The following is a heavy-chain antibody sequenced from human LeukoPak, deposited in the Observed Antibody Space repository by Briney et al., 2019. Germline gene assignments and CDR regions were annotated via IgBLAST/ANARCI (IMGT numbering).Heavy chain of an antibody. CDR1: GLTFSSYW. CDR3: ARGGAAAARKRGVDY. Sequence: GGSLRLSCTASGLTFSSYWMSWVRQAPGKGLEWVASIKQDGSDKFYVASVKGRFTISRDNAKNSLYLQMNSLRAEDTAVYYCARGGAAAARKRGVDYWGQGTLVTVSS. D-gene: IGHD6-13*01. V-gene: IGHV3-7*01. CDR2: IKQDGSDK. J-gene: IGHJ4*02.